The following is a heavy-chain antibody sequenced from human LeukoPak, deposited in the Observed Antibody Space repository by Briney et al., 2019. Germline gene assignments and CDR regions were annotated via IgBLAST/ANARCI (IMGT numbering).Heavy chain of an antibody. CDR3: AKDPPPIVLMVYAIDY. J-gene: IGHJ4*02. CDR1: GFTFSNYA. Sequence: GGSLRLSCAASGFTFSNYAMSWVRQAPGKGLEWVSGISGSGDSTYYADSVKGRFTISRDNSKNTLYLQMNSLRAEDTAVYYCAKDPPPIVLMVYAIDYWGQGTLVTVSS. CDR2: ISGSGDST. V-gene: IGHV3-23*01. D-gene: IGHD2-8*01.